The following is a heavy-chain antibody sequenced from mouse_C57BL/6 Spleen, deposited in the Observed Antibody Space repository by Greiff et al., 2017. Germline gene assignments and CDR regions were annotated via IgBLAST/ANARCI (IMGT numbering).Heavy chain of an antibody. J-gene: IGHJ4*01. CDR1: GYTFTGYW. CDR2: ILPGSGST. V-gene: IGHV1-9*01. Sequence: QVQLQQPGAELMKPGASVKLSCKATGYTFTGYWIEWVKQRPGHGLEWIGEILPGSGSTNYNEKFKGKATFPADTSSNPAYMQLSSLTTEDSAIYYCAGFERDAMDYWGQGASVTVSS. CDR3: AGFERDAMDY.